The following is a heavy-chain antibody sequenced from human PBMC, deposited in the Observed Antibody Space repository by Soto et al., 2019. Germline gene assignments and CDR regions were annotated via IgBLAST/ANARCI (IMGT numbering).Heavy chain of an antibody. J-gene: IGHJ4*02. V-gene: IGHV1-69*01. CDR2: ILPVSAPP. CDR1: GVTLNNYA. D-gene: IGHD3-3*01. Sequence: QVQLVQSGAEVKKPGSSVRVSCKASGVTLNNYAINWVRQAPGQGLEWMGGILPVSAPPDYAQKFQGRISITADHSTSTVYMELSRLKSDDTAVYFCATDSNYDVSNSFWGQGTLVTVSS. CDR3: ATDSNYDVSNSF.